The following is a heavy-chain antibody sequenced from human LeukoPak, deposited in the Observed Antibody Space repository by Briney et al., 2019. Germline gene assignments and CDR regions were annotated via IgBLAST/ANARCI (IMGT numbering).Heavy chain of an antibody. Sequence: GASVKVSCKASGYTFTSYDINWVRQATGQGLEWMGWVNPNSGHTGYAQKFQGRVTMTRNTSISTAYMELSSLRSEDTAVYYCARGAPGPYCSGGSCPYFDYWGQGTLVSVSS. CDR1: GYTFTSYD. CDR3: ARGAPGPYCSGGSCPYFDY. V-gene: IGHV1-8*01. J-gene: IGHJ4*02. CDR2: VNPNSGHT. D-gene: IGHD2-15*01.